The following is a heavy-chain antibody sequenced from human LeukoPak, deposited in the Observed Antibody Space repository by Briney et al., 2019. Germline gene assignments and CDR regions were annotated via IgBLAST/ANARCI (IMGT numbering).Heavy chain of an antibody. Sequence: SETLSLTCTVSGGSISSYYWSWIRQPPGKGLEWIGNISYSGTTNYNPSLKRRVTMSVDTSKNQISLKLYSVTAADSAVYYCGRQLEAYGLAADYWGQGTLVTVSS. J-gene: IGHJ4*02. CDR1: GGSISSYY. CDR2: ISYSGTT. V-gene: IGHV4-59*08. CDR3: GRQLEAYGLAADY. D-gene: IGHD3/OR15-3a*01.